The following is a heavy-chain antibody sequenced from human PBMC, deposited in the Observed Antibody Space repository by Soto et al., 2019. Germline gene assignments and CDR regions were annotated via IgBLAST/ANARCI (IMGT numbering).Heavy chain of an antibody. CDR3: AKDGPDYYDSSGPV. D-gene: IGHD3-22*01. CDR2: ISGSGGST. CDR1: GFTFSRYA. Sequence: VESLSLSCAASGFTFSRYAMNWVRQAPGKGLEWVSAISGSGGSTYYADSVKGRFTISRDNSKNTLYLQMNSLRAEDTAVYYCAKDGPDYYDSSGPVWGQGTLVIVSA. V-gene: IGHV3-23*01. J-gene: IGHJ4*02.